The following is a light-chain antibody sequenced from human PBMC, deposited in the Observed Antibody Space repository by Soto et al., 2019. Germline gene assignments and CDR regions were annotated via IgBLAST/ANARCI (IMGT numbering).Light chain of an antibody. CDR1: QTINNK. Sequence: DIQMTQSPSTLSASVGDRVTITCRASQTINNKLAWYQKKPGKAPKLLIYGASNLEPGVPSRFSGGGSGTDFFFTISTLRPEDIATYYCQQYANVPYTFGRGTKLEIK. CDR2: GAS. J-gene: IGKJ2*01. V-gene: IGKV1-33*01. CDR3: QQYANVPYT.